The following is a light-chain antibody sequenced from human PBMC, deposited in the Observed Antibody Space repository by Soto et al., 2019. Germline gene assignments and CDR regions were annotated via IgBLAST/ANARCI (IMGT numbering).Light chain of an antibody. CDR1: SSDVGSYNL. Sequence: QSALTQPASVSGSPGQSITISCTGTSSDVGSYNLVSWYQQHPGKAPRLMIYEGSKRPSGVSNRFSGSKSGNTASLTISGLQAEDEADYYCCSYARSSTWVFGGGTMLTVL. CDR2: EGS. CDR3: CSYARSSTWV. J-gene: IGLJ3*02. V-gene: IGLV2-23*01.